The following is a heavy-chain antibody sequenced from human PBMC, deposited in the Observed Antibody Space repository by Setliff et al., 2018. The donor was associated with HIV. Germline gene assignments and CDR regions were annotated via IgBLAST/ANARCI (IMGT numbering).Heavy chain of an antibody. CDR2: ISSSSSYI. Sequence: PGGSLRLSCAASGFTFSSYSMNWVRQAPGKGLEWVSSISSSSSYIYYADSVKGRFTISRDSAKNSLSLQVNSLRAEDTAVYYCARSIIRPYSSGWPWYFDYWGQGTLVTVSS. CDR1: GFTFSSYS. CDR3: ARSIIRPYSSGWPWYFDY. J-gene: IGHJ4*02. D-gene: IGHD6-19*01. V-gene: IGHV3-21*01.